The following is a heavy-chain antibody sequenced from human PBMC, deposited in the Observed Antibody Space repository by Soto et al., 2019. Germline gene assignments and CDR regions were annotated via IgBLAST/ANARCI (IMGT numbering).Heavy chain of an antibody. D-gene: IGHD6-13*01. J-gene: IGHJ4*02. Sequence: QLQLQESGPGLVKPSETLSLTCTVSGGSISSVSYYWGWIRQPPGKGLEWIGSIYYSGSTYYNPSLKSRVTISVDTSKNQFSLKLSSVTAADTAVYYCARQYSSSWSYHYWGQGTLVTVSS. CDR3: ARQYSSSWSYHY. V-gene: IGHV4-39*01. CDR1: GGSISSVSYY. CDR2: IYYSGST.